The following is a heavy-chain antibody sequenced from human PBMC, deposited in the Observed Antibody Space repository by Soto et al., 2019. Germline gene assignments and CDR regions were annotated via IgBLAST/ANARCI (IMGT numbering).Heavy chain of an antibody. D-gene: IGHD3-16*01. CDR2: IIHSGRT. CDR3: ARRGGGTYPYYFDY. CDR1: GGSFSGQY. Sequence: LSLTCAVYGGSFSGQYWSWIRQPPGKGLEWIGEIIHSGRTNYNPSLKSRVTISLNTSRNQFSLKLSYITAADTVVYYCARRGGGTYPYYFDYWGRGTLVTVSS. J-gene: IGHJ4*02. V-gene: IGHV4-34*12.